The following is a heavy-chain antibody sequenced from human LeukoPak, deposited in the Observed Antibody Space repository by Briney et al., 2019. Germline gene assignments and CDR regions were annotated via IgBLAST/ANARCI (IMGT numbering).Heavy chain of an antibody. CDR2: IYSGGST. V-gene: IGHV3-53*01. Sequence: PGGSLRLSCAASGFTDSSCYMSWVRQAPGMGLEWVSIIYSGGSTYYADSVKGRFTISRDNSKNTLYLQMNSLRVEDTAVYYCAREQDGGYDWGQGTLVTVSS. D-gene: IGHD6-25*01. CDR1: GFTDSSCY. J-gene: IGHJ4*02. CDR3: AREQDGGYD.